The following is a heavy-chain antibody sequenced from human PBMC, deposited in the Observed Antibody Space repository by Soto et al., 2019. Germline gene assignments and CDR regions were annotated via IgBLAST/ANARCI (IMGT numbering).Heavy chain of an antibody. V-gene: IGHV3-21*01. CDR3: ASFGGYDFPVKDI. J-gene: IGHJ3*02. CDR1: GFTFSSYS. D-gene: IGHD5-12*01. CDR2: ISSSSSYI. Sequence: GGSLRLSCAASGFTFSSYSMNWVRQAPGKGLEWVSSISSSSSYIYYADSVKGRFTISRDNAKNSLYLQMNSLRAEDTAVYYCASFGGYDFPVKDIWGQGTMVTVSS.